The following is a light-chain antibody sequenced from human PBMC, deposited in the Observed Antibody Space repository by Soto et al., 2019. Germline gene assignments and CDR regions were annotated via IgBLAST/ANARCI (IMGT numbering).Light chain of an antibody. CDR3: SSYTSTNTVV. V-gene: IGLV2-14*03. CDR1: SSDIGGYNF. CDR2: DVT. J-gene: IGLJ2*01. Sequence: QPASVSGSPGQSITISCTGTSSDIGGYNFVSWYQQHPGKAPKLMFYDVTNRPSGVSNRFSGSKSGNTASLTISGLQAEDEAVYYCSSYTSTNTVVFGGGTQLTVL.